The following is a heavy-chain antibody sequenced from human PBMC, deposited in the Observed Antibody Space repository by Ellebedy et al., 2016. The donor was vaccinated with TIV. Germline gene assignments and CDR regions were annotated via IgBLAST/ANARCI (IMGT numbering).Heavy chain of an antibody. Sequence: MPGGSLRLSCTVSGGSINNYYWSWIRQPPGKGLEWIGYICYSGNTIYSPSLKSRVNISVDTSKNQVSLKLSSVTAADTAVYYCAGSSGWYVPFDNWGQGTLVTVSS. D-gene: IGHD6-19*01. CDR2: ICYSGNT. CDR1: GGSINNYY. V-gene: IGHV4-59*01. CDR3: AGSSGWYVPFDN. J-gene: IGHJ4*02.